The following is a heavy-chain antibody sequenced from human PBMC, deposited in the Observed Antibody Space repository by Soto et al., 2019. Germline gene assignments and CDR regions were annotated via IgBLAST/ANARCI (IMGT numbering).Heavy chain of an antibody. V-gene: IGHV3-7*01. CDR1: GFTFTHYW. Sequence: EVQLVESGGALVQPGGSLRLSCATSGFTFTHYWMNWVRQAPGKGLEWVANINIDGTEKYYGDSVKGRFTISRDNAKNSLYLQKDRLGGEEMAVYYCARNRGWEMLDYWGQGTLVTVSS. J-gene: IGHJ4*02. D-gene: IGHD6-19*01. CDR3: ARNRGWEMLDY. CDR2: INIDGTEK.